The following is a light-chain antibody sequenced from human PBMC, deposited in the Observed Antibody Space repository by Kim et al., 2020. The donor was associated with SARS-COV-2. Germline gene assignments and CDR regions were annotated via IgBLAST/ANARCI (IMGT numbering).Light chain of an antibody. CDR1: QVIGTS. CDR2: GAS. J-gene: IGKJ1*01. V-gene: IGKV1-8*01. CDR3: QQYYDYPWT. Sequence: SASTADRVTITCRASQVIGTSVAWYRQRPGQAPDLLIYGASTLQSGVPPRFSGRRSGTEFTLTIDRMQADDSATYYCQQYYDYPWTFGQGTKLEI.